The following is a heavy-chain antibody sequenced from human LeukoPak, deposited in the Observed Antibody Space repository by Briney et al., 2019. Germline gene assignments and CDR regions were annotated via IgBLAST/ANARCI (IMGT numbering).Heavy chain of an antibody. CDR2: IYHSGST. Sequence: SQTLSLTCAVSGGSISSGGYSWSWIRQPPGKGLEWIGYIYHSGSTYYNPSLKSRVTKSVDRSKNQFSLKLSSVTAADTAVYYCARGSDDSSGYYSAFDIWGQGTMVTVSS. D-gene: IGHD3-22*01. J-gene: IGHJ3*02. V-gene: IGHV4-30-2*01. CDR1: GGSISSGGYS. CDR3: ARGSDDSSGYYSAFDI.